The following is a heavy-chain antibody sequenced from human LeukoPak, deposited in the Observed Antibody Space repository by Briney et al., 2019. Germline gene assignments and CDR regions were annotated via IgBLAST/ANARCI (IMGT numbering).Heavy chain of an antibody. V-gene: IGHV4-59*01. CDR1: GGSISSYY. CDR3: AKDVGQQQLVILRSVDY. Sequence: SETLSLTCTVSGGSISSYYWSWIRLPPGKGLEWIGYLTKSGNTNYSPSLKSRVTIFGDTSKNQFFLKLSSVTAADTAVYYCAKDVGQQQLVILRSVDYWGQGTLVTVSS. CDR2: LTKSGNT. D-gene: IGHD6-13*01. J-gene: IGHJ4*02.